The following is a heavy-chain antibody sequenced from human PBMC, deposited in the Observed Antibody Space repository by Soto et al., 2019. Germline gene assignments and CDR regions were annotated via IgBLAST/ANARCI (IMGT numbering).Heavy chain of an antibody. CDR3: ARGIGSSWYGDAFDI. J-gene: IGHJ3*02. D-gene: IGHD6-13*01. CDR2: IGTAGDT. Sequence: EVQLVESGGGLVQPGGSLRLSCAASGFTFSSYDMHWVRQATGKGLEWVSAIGTAGDTYYPGSVKGRFTISRENAKNSLYLQMNSLRAGDTAVYYCARGIGSSWYGDAFDIWGQGTMVTVSS. CDR1: GFTFSSYD. V-gene: IGHV3-13*01.